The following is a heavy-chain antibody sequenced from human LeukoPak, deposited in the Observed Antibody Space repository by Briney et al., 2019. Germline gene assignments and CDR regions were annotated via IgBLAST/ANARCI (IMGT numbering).Heavy chain of an antibody. D-gene: IGHD2-15*01. J-gene: IGHJ6*02. CDR2: ISTYNGNT. V-gene: IGHV1-18*01. CDR3: ARDLDIVVVAAALRHYGLDV. CDR1: GYTFTSYG. Sequence: ASVKVSCKASGYTFTSYGISWVQQAPGQGLEWMGWISTYNGNTNYAQKLQGRVTMTTDTSTSTVYMELRSLRSDDTAVYYCARDLDIVVVAAALRHYGLDVWGQGTTVTVSS.